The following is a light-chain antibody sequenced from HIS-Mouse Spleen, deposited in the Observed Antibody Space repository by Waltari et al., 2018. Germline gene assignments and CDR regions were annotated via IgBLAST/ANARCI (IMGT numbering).Light chain of an antibody. Sequence: QSALTQPPSVSGSPGPSVTISCTGTSRDVGSYNRVSWYQQPPGTAPKLMIYEVSNRPSGVPDRFSGSKSGNTASLTISGLQAEDEADYYCSLYTSSSTLVFGGGTKLTVL. V-gene: IGLV2-18*01. CDR2: EVS. J-gene: IGLJ2*01. CDR3: SLYTSSSTLV. CDR1: SRDVGSYNR.